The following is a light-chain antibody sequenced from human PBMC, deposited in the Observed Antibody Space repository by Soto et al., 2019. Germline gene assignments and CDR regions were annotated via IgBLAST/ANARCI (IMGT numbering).Light chain of an antibody. V-gene: IGLV4-69*01. CDR3: QTWGTGIQV. CDR2: LNSDGSH. J-gene: IGLJ1*01. Sequence: QSVLTQSPSASASLRASVKLTCTLSSGHSSYAIAWHQQQPEKGPRYLMKLNSDGSHSKGDGIPDRFSGSSSGAARYLTISRLQAEVEADYHCQTWGTGIQVFGTGTKLTVL. CDR1: SGHSSYA.